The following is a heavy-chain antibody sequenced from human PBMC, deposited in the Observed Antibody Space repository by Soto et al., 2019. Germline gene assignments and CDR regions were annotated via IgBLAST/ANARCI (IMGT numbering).Heavy chain of an antibody. Sequence: SETLSLTCAVSGGSISSGGYSWSWIRQPPGKGLEWIGYIYHSGSTYYNPSLESRVTISVDTSKNQFSLKLSSVTAADTAVYYCARRYGGNFDYWGQGTLVTVSS. CDR2: IYHSGST. V-gene: IGHV4-30-2*02. CDR1: GGSISSGGYS. CDR3: ARRYGGNFDY. D-gene: IGHD1-26*01. J-gene: IGHJ4*02.